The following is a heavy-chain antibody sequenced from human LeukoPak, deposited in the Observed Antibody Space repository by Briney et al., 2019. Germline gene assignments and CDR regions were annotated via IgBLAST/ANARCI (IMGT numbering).Heavy chain of an antibody. J-gene: IGHJ6*02. D-gene: IGHD3-22*01. Sequence: VRSLSLSCAASGFTISSNHITWVRYARRKGLDWISVINDGTKTDYAESVKGRLTISRDTYKYTVFLELNGLRAEDTAVYYCAREPYYYEDNGYYRDYYYYGMDVWGQGTTVTVSS. CDR1: GFTISSNH. CDR2: INDGTKT. CDR3: AREPYYYEDNGYYRDYYYYGMDV. V-gene: IGHV3-66*01.